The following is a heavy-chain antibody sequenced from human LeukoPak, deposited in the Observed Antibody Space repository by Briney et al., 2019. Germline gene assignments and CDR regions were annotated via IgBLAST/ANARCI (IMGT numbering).Heavy chain of an antibody. J-gene: IGHJ4*02. CDR2: IYYSGST. D-gene: IGHD2-21*01. CDR1: GGSISSSDYY. CDR3: ARHLNNCGDDCYIFDY. Sequence: PSETLSLTCTVSGGSISSSDYYWGWIRQPPGKGLEWMGYIYYSGSTNYNPSLKSRVTISVDTSKNQFSLRVSSVTAADTAVYYCARHLNNCGDDCYIFDYWGQGTLVTVSS. V-gene: IGHV4-61*05.